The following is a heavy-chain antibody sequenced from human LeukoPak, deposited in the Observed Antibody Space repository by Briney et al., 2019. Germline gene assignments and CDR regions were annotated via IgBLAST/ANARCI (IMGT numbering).Heavy chain of an antibody. CDR1: GFTFSSYW. D-gene: IGHD6-25*01. Sequence: GGSLRLSFAASGFTFSSYWMSWVRQAPGKGLEWVANIKQDGSEKYYVDSVKGRFTISRDNSKNTVYLQMNSLRAEDTAVYYCARRVTDSSGWLFDYWGQGALVTVSS. CDR2: IKQDGSEK. J-gene: IGHJ4*02. V-gene: IGHV3-7*03. CDR3: ARRVTDSSGWLFDY.